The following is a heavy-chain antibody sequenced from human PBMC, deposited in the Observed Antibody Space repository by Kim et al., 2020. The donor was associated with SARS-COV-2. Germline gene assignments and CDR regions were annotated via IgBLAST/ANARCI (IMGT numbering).Heavy chain of an antibody. J-gene: IGHJ4*02. D-gene: IGHD6-13*01. Sequence: PAPKSRVTISVDRSKNQFSLKLSSVTAADTAVYYCARDVYSSSWYGVFDYWGQGTLVTVSS. CDR3: ARDVYSSSWYGVFDY. V-gene: IGHV4-30-2*01.